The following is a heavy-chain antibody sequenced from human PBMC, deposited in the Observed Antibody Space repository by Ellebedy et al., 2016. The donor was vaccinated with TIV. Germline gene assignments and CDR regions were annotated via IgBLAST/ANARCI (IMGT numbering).Heavy chain of an antibody. CDR2: IKQDGSEK. CDR1: GFIFSSYW. CDR3: ARANGAYEY. J-gene: IGHJ4*02. V-gene: IGHV3-7*01. D-gene: IGHD1-1*01. Sequence: GESLKISCAASGFIFSSYWMSWVRQAPGKGLEWVANIKQDGSEKYYVDSVKGRFTISRDNAKNSLYLQMNSLRAEDTAVYYCARANGAYEYWGQGTLVTVSS.